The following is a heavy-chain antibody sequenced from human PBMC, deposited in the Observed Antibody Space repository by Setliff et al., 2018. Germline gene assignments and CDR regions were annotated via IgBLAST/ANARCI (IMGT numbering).Heavy chain of an antibody. Sequence: GGSLRLSCAASGFTFSSYWMSWVRQAPGKGLGWVANINQDGSEKYYVDSVKGRFTISRDNAKNSLYLQMNSLRADDTAVYYCARPGRSNYWDSIDYWDQGTLVTVSS. CDR3: ARPGRSNYWDSIDY. V-gene: IGHV3-7*01. CDR2: INQDGSEK. J-gene: IGHJ4*02. CDR1: GFTFSSYW. D-gene: IGHD3-10*01.